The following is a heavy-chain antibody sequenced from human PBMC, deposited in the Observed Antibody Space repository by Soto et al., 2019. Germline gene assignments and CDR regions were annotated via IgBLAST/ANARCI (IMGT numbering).Heavy chain of an antibody. J-gene: IGHJ6*02. V-gene: IGHV1-18*01. CDR3: AREGPRPYYYYGMDV. CDR2: ISGYNGKT. Sequence: QVQLVQSGAEVKKPGASVKVSCKSSGYTFSMSGISWVRQAPGQGLEWMGWISGYNGKTNYEQKVQDRVTMTTDTSTNIAYMELRSLRSDDTAVYYCAREGPRPYYYYGMDVWGQGTTVTVSS. CDR1: GYTFSMSG.